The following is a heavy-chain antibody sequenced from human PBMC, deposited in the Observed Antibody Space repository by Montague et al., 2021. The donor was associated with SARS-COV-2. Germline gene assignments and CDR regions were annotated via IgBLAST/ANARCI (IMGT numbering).Heavy chain of an antibody. D-gene: IGHD3-10*01. CDR1: GGSIGSGGYS. CDR3: ARGSMVRGGKFYYGVDV. CDR2: IYHSGST. J-gene: IGHJ6*02. V-gene: IGHV4-30-2*01. Sequence: TLSLTCAVSGGSIGSGGYSWNWIRQPPGKGLEWIGYIYHSGSTYYNPSLKSRVTISLDSSKNQFSLNLTSVTAADTAVYYCARGSMVRGGKFYYGVDVWGQGTSVTVSS.